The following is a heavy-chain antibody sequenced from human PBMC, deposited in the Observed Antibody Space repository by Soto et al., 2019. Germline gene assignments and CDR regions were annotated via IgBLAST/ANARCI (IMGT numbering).Heavy chain of an antibody. CDR2: ISGSSSHT. CDR1: GFTFSDYY. V-gene: IGHV3-11*05. J-gene: IGHJ4*02. CDR3: ARAPYSSSWYYFDY. Sequence: QVQLVESGGGLVKPGGSLRLSCAASGFTFSDYYMTWVRQAPGKGLEWVSYISGSSSHTNYADSVKGRFTISRDNAKNSLYLQMNSLRAEDTAVYYCARAPYSSSWYYFDYWGQGTLVTVSS. D-gene: IGHD6-13*01.